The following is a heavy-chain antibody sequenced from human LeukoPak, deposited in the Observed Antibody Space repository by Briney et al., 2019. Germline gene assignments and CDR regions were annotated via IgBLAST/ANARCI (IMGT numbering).Heavy chain of an antibody. V-gene: IGHV3-48*04. J-gene: IGHJ4*02. CDR3: ARDHTYYYDNSGYYDDY. CDR1: GFTFSSYS. Sequence: GGSLRLSCAASGFTFSSYSMNWVRQAPGKGLEWVSYISSSGSTIYYADSVKGRFTVSRDNAKDSLYLQMNSLRAEDTAVYYCARDHTYYYDNSGYYDDYWGQGTLVTVSS. D-gene: IGHD3-22*01. CDR2: ISSSGSTI.